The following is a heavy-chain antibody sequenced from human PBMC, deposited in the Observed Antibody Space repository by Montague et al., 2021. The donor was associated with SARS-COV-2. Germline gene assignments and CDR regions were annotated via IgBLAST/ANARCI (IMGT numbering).Heavy chain of an antibody. J-gene: IGHJ4*02. CDR2: VFYSGST. V-gene: IGHV4-39*01. CDR1: GGSIYSSSYY. Sequence: SETLSLTCTVSGGSIYSSSYYWGWIRQPPGKGLEWIGNVFYSGSTYYSPSLKSRVTISVDTSKNQFSLKLNSVTAADTAVYYCGSFIDYWGQGTLVTVSS. CDR3: GSFIDY.